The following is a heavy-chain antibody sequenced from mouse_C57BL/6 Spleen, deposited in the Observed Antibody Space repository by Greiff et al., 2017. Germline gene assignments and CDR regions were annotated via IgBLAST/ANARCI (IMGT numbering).Heavy chain of an antibody. CDR3: ARSGDGNYYFDY. CDR1: GYAFSSSW. Sequence: VKLMESGPELVKPGASVKISCKASGYAFSSSWMNWVKQRPGKGLEWIGRIYPGDGDTNYNGKFKGKATLTADKSSSTAYMQLSSLTSEDSAVYFCARSGDGNYYFDYWGQGTTLTVSS. CDR2: IYPGDGDT. D-gene: IGHD2-1*01. J-gene: IGHJ2*01. V-gene: IGHV1-82*01.